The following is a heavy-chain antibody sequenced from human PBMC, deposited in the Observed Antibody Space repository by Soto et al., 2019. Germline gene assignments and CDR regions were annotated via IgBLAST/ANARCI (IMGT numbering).Heavy chain of an antibody. V-gene: IGHV3-30*18. Sequence: QVQLVESGGFLVHPGRSLRLSCVASGFTFSSYGMHWVRQSPGKGLEWVAVISYDGSNKYYADSVKGRFTISRDNSKNTLYLQMNSLRAEDKAVYYCAKPINYYYGSGNRPLYYYYVMDVWGQGTTVTVSS. CDR3: AKPINYYYGSGNRPLYYYYVMDV. CDR2: ISYDGSNK. J-gene: IGHJ6*02. D-gene: IGHD3-10*01. CDR1: GFTFSSYG.